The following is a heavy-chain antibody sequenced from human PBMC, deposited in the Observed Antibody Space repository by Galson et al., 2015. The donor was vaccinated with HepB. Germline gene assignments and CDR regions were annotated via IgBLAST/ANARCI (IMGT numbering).Heavy chain of an antibody. CDR1: GLTFSSYG. V-gene: IGHV3-33*01. CDR2: IWYDGSNK. D-gene: IGHD6-13*01. Sequence: SLRLSCAASGLTFSSYGMHWVRQAPGKGLEWVAVIWYDGSNKYYADSVKGRFSIFRDNPKNTLYLQMNSLRAEDTAVYYCARERINIADEGSALDIWGQGTMVTVSS. CDR3: ARERINIADEGSALDI. J-gene: IGHJ3*02.